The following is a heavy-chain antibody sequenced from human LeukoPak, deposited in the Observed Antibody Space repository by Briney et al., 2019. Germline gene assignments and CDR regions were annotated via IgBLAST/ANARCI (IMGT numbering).Heavy chain of an antibody. V-gene: IGHV4-31*03. D-gene: IGHD2-2*02. Sequence: SQTLSLTCTVSGGSISSGGYYWSWIRQHPGKGLEWIGYIYYSGSTYYNPSLKSRVTISVDTSKNQFSLKLSSVTAADTAMYYCARRPIVGIVVVPPAIKNWFDPWGQGTLVTVSS. CDR1: GGSISSGGYY. CDR2: IYYSGST. CDR3: ARRPIVGIVVVPPAIKNWFDP. J-gene: IGHJ5*02.